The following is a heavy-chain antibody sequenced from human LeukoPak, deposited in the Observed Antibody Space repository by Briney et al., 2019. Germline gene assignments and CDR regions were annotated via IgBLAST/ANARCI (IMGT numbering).Heavy chain of an antibody. Sequence: GGSLRLSCAASGFTFTSYAMSWVRQAPGKGLEWGSVISGIGGTTYYADSVKGRFTISRDNSKNTLYLQMNSLRVEDTAVYYCANVGGTGWRFFDYWGQGTLVTVSS. CDR1: GFTFTSYA. CDR3: ANVGGTGWRFFDY. D-gene: IGHD6-19*01. J-gene: IGHJ4*02. V-gene: IGHV3-23*01. CDR2: ISGIGGTT.